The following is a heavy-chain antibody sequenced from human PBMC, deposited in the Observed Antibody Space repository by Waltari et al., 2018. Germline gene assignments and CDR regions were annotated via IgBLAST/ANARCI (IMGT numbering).Heavy chain of an antibody. D-gene: IGHD3-10*01. CDR2: IGWNSGAI. V-gene: IGHV3-9*01. Sequence: EVQLVTSGGGLVQPGRSLRLACVGSGFRFDDYAMYWVRQRPGKCVEWLSGIGWNSGAIGDADSVRGRFSTYRDNARKSLYLQMGRLRPEDTALYYCVKGGWGFGAFYEQHWGQGIQVTVSS. CDR3: VKGGWGFGAFYEQH. CDR1: GFRFDDYA. J-gene: IGHJ4*02.